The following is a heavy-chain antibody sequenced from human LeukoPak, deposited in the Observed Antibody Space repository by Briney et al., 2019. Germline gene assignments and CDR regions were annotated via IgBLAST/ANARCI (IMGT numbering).Heavy chain of an antibody. CDR3: ARDKLGIARGGFDP. CDR2: IWYDGSNK. J-gene: IGHJ5*02. D-gene: IGHD6-13*01. V-gene: IGHV3-33*08. Sequence: GGSLRLSCAASGFTFSSYAMSWVCQAPGKGLEWVAVIWYDGSNKYYADSVKGRFTISRDNSKNTLYLQMNSLRAEDTAVYYCARDKLGIARGGFDPWGQGTLVTVSS. CDR1: GFTFSSYA.